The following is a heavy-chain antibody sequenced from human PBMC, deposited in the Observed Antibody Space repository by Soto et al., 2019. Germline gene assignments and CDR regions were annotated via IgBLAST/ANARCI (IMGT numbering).Heavy chain of an antibody. D-gene: IGHD2-8*02. CDR3: ARDIVLGGFDY. V-gene: IGHV3-21*01. CDR2: ISSNSHYI. J-gene: IGHJ4*02. CDR1: GFTFSSYS. Sequence: GGSLRLSCAASGFTFSSYSVNWVRQAPGKGLEWVSSISSNSHYIYYADSVKGRFTISRDNAKKSMYLQMSSLRAEDTAVYYCARDIVLGGFDYWGQGTLVTVSS.